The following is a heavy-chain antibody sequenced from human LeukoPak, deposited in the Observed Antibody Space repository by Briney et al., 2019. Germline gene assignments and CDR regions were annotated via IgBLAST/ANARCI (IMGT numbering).Heavy chain of an antibody. CDR2: MSPSGST. D-gene: IGHD2-21*01. CDR3: AKDRSINAFDI. J-gene: IGHJ3*02. CDR1: GGSIGADH. Sequence: SETLSLTCTVFGGSIGADHWSWIRQPPGKGLEWIGYMSPSGSTNYNPSLKNRGTIFRDTSKNQFFLKLSAVTAADTAVYYCAKDRSINAFDIWGQGTVVTVSA. V-gene: IGHV4-59*01.